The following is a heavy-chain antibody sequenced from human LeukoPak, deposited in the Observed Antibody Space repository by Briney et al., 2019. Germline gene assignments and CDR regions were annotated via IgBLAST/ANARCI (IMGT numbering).Heavy chain of an antibody. J-gene: IGHJ3*02. CDR2: IYYSGST. Sequence: PSETLSLTCIVSGGSIRNYHWSWIRQPPGKGLEWIGYIYYSGSTKYNPSLKGRVTISVDTSKNQFSLKLNSVTAADTAVYYCARRMKLADKGDAFDIWGQGTMVTVSS. D-gene: IGHD2-15*01. CDR1: GGSIRNYH. V-gene: IGHV4-59*08. CDR3: ARRMKLADKGDAFDI.